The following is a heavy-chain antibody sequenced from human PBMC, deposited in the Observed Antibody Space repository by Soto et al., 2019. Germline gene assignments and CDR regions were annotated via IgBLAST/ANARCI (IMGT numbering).Heavy chain of an antibody. CDR2: ISVSGGGT. D-gene: IGHD6-19*01. Sequence: GGSLRLSCAASGFTFRSNDMSWVRQAPGKGLEWVSGISVSGGGTYSAESAKGRFTISRDNSKNTLYLQMNSLRAEDTAVYYCSRRSSGWYFDYWGQGTLVTVSS. CDR3: SRRSSGWYFDY. V-gene: IGHV3-23*01. J-gene: IGHJ4*02. CDR1: GFTFRSND.